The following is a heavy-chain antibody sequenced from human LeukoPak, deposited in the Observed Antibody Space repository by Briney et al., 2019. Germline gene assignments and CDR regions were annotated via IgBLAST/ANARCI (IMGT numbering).Heavy chain of an antibody. Sequence: PSETLSLTCTVSGGSISSGSYYWSWIRQPAGKGLEWIGRVYSSGSTNYNPSLKSRVSISVDTSKNQFSLRLSSVTAADTTVYYCARGGYCGGDCYFYYWGQGTLVTVSS. CDR1: GGSISSGSYY. CDR2: VYSSGST. D-gene: IGHD2-21*02. CDR3: ARGGYCGGDCYFYY. V-gene: IGHV4-61*02. J-gene: IGHJ4*02.